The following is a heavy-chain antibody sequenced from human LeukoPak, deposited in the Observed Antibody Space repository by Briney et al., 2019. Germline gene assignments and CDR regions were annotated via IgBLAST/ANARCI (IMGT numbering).Heavy chain of an antibody. J-gene: IGHJ4*02. D-gene: IGHD3-22*01. V-gene: IGHV4-34*01. Sequence: SETLSLTCAVYGGHFSDYFWSWIRQPPGRGLEWIGEINQSGTTKYNPSLKSRVTISVDMSKNQFSLKLRSVTAADTALYFCARAALAFNYRDSSGYHRYFDYWGQGTLLTVSS. CDR1: GGHFSDYF. CDR2: INQSGTT. CDR3: ARAALAFNYRDSSGYHRYFDY.